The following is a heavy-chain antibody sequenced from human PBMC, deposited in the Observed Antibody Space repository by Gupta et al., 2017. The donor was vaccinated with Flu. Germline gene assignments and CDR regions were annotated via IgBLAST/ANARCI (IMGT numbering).Heavy chain of an antibody. Sequence: QVQLVESGGGVVQPGRSLRLSCTVSGFTFSTHGMHWVRQAPGEGLEWVAVISYDGRIKHYADSVKGRFTISRDTSKNTLYLQMNNLRTDDTAVYYCAKELEASFNYYYYMDVWGKGTTVTVYS. D-gene: IGHD6-6*01. J-gene: IGHJ6*03. V-gene: IGHV3-30*18. CDR1: GFTFSTHG. CDR3: AKELEASFNYYYYMDV. CDR2: ISYDGRIK.